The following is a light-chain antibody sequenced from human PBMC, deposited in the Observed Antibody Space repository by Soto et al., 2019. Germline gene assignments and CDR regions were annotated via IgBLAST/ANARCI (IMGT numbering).Light chain of an antibody. V-gene: IGKV3-20*01. Sequence: EIVMTQSPGTLSLSPGERATISCRASQVIGSRYLAWYQQKPGQAPRLLIYGASSRATGIPDRFSGSGSGRDFSLTINRLEPEDSAVYYCQQYGTSPPITFGQGTRLEIK. J-gene: IGKJ5*01. CDR2: GAS. CDR1: QVIGSRY. CDR3: QQYGTSPPIT.